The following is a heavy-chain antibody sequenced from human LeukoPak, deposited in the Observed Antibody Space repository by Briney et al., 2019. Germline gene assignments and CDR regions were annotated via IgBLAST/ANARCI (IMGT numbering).Heavy chain of an antibody. CDR1: GGSFSGYY. CDR3: ARSIRFIAARRGFDY. CDR2: IKHSGST. J-gene: IGHJ4*02. V-gene: IGHV4-34*01. D-gene: IGHD6-6*01. Sequence: SETLSLTCAVYGGSFSGYYWSWIRQPPGKGLEWIGEIKHSGSTNYNPSLKSRVTISVDTSKNQFSLKLSSVTAADTAVYYCARSIRFIAARRGFDYWGQGTLVTVSS.